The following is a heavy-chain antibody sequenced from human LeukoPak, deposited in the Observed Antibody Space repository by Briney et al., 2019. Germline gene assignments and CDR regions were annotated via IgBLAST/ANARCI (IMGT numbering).Heavy chain of an antibody. Sequence: SETLSLTCTVSGDSISSYYWSWIRQPPGKRLEWIGYIYHSGSTNYYPSLKSRVTISADTSKDQFSLKLASVTAADTAVYYCATGYSSTWYYFDYWGQGTLVTVSS. CDR3: ATGYSSTWYYFDY. J-gene: IGHJ4*02. CDR2: IYHSGST. CDR1: GDSISSYY. D-gene: IGHD6-13*01. V-gene: IGHV4-59*01.